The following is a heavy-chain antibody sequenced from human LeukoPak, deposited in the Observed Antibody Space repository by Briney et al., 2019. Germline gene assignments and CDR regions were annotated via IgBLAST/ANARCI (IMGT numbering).Heavy chain of an antibody. J-gene: IGHJ4*02. V-gene: IGHV1-46*01. D-gene: IGHD6-19*01. CDR3: ARGSPDHYSSGSSGHYFDY. CDR2: LNPSGGST. Sequence: ASVKVSCTASGYTFTSYYMHWVRQAPGQGLEWMGILNPSGGSTSYAQKFQGRVTMTRDTSTSTVYMELSSLRSEDTAVYYCARGSPDHYSSGSSGHYFDYWGQGTLVTVSS. CDR1: GYTFTSYY.